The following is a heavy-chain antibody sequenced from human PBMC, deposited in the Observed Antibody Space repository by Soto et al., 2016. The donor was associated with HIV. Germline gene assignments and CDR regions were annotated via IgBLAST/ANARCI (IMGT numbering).Heavy chain of an antibody. D-gene: IGHD3-10*01. CDR3: AKDGSGADLYYSDY. Sequence: EVQLLESGGGLVQPGGPVRLSCAASGFTFSSYAMSWVRQAPGRGLEWVSAISGSGGNTQYADSVKGRFTTSRDKSKNTLYLQMNSLRAEDTAVYYCAKDGSGADLYYSDYWGQGTLVTVSS. CDR2: ISGSGGNT. J-gene: IGHJ4*02. V-gene: IGHV3-23*01. CDR1: GFTFSSYA.